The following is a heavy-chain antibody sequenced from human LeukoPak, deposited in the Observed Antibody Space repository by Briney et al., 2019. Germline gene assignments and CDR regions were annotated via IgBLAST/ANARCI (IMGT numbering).Heavy chain of an antibody. V-gene: IGHV5-10-1*01. J-gene: IGHJ6*02. D-gene: IGHD1-26*01. CDR2: IDPSDSYT. CDR3: AGTQGGYRGGMDV. Sequence: GESLRISCKGSGYGFTTFWISWVRQMPGKGLEWMGMIDPSDSYTNYSPSFQGHVTISADKSISTAYLQWSSLKASDTAMYYCAGTQGGYRGGMDVWGQGTTVTVSS. CDR1: GYGFTTFW.